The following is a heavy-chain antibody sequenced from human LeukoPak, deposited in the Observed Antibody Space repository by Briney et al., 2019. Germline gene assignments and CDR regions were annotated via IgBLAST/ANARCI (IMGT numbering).Heavy chain of an antibody. J-gene: IGHJ5*02. CDR1: GXTFTSYG. D-gene: IGHD1-20*01. Sequence: ASXXXSCKAXGXTFTSYGISWVRQAPGQGLEWMGWISAYNGNTNYAQKLQGRVTMTTDTSTSTAYMELRSLRSDDTAVYYCARDITGSLTPFDPWGQGTLVTASS. V-gene: IGHV1-18*01. CDR2: ISAYNGNT. CDR3: ARDITGSLTPFDP.